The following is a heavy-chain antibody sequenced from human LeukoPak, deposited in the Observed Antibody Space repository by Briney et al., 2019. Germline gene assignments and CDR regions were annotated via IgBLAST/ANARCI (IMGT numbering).Heavy chain of an antibody. CDR1: GASISSSGYY. CDR2: IYYTGTS. J-gene: IGHJ4*02. Sequence: SETLSLTCIASGASISSSGYYWGWIRQPPGKGLEWIGGIYYTGTSHYNPSLKSRVSISVDTSKNQFSLNLNSVTAADTAFYYCTRGGPGGYWGQGTLVTVSS. V-gene: IGHV4-39*07. D-gene: IGHD4-23*01. CDR3: TRGGPGGY.